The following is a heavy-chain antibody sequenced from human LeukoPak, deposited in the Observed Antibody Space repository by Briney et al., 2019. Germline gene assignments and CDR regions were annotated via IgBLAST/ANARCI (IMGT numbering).Heavy chain of an antibody. CDR2: FDPEDGET. V-gene: IGHV1-24*01. CDR3: ARLISYSRGGDY. Sequence: ASVKVSCKVSGYTLTELSMHWVRQAPGKGLEWMGGFDPEDGETIYAQKFQGRVTMTTDTSTSTAYMELRSLRSDDTAVYYCARLISYSRGGDYWGQGTLVTVSS. J-gene: IGHJ4*02. D-gene: IGHD6-13*01. CDR1: GYTLTELS.